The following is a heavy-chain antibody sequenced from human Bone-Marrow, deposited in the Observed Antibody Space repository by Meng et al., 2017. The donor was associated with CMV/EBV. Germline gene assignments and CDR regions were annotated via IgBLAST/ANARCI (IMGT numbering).Heavy chain of an antibody. V-gene: IGHV3-7*01. CDR1: GFPFSSYW. CDR2: INQDGSEE. Sequence: GESLKISCVVSGFPFSSYWMSWVRRAPEKGLEWVANINQDGSEEYLVDSVNGRFTVSRDNTKNSLYLQMDSLRDDDTAVYYCASGILPWNYYYGMDVWGQGTTVTVSS. CDR3: ASGILPWNYYYGMDV. D-gene: IGHD1-14*01. J-gene: IGHJ6*02.